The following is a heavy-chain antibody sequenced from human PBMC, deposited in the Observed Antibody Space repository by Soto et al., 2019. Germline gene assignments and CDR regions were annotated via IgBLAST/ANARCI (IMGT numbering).Heavy chain of an antibody. CDR1: GYTFTSYY. CDR2: INPSGGST. CDR3: ARDLGTMVRVEGRKRYNWFDP. J-gene: IGHJ5*02. V-gene: IGHV1-46*03. D-gene: IGHD3-10*01. Sequence: ASVKVSCKASGYTFTSYYMHWVRQAPGQGLEWMGIINPSGGSTSYAQKFQGRVTMTRDTSTSTVYMELSSLRSEDTAVYYCARDLGTMVRVEGRKRYNWFDPWGQGTLVTVSS.